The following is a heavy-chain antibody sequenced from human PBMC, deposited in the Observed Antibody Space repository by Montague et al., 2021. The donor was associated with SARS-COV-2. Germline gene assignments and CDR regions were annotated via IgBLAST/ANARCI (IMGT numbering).Heavy chain of an antibody. V-gene: IGHV3-7*01. J-gene: IGHJ6*02. Sequence: SQRLSCAASGFGFSRYWMTWVRQAPEKGLEWMANINQDGGEKYYVDSVKGRFTVSRDNAKNSLYLQLNSLRDEDTAVYYCAAFKYCTTSTCAVEPYYYYYSGMDVWGQGTTVTVSS. CDR2: INQDGGEK. CDR1: GFGFSRYW. CDR3: AAFKYCTTSTCAVEPYYYYYSGMDV. D-gene: IGHD2-8*01.